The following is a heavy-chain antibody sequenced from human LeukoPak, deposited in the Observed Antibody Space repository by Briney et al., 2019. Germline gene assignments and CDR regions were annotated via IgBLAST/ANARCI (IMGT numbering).Heavy chain of an antibody. Sequence: GRSLRLSCAASGFTFSSYGMHWVRQAPGKGLEWVAVISYDGSNKYYADSVKGRFTISRDNSKNTLYLQMNSLRAEDTAVYYCAKVLGYCGGDCYTDAFDIWGQGTMVTVSS. J-gene: IGHJ3*02. D-gene: IGHD2-21*02. CDR1: GFTFSSYG. V-gene: IGHV3-30*18. CDR3: AKVLGYCGGDCYTDAFDI. CDR2: ISYDGSNK.